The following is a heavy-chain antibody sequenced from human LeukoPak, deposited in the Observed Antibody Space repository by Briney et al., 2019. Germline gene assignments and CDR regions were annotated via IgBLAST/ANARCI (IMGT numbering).Heavy chain of an antibody. CDR2: INPNSGGT. CDR3: ARPEAFYSSGWYAFDY. D-gene: IGHD6-19*01. V-gene: IGHV1-2*02. Sequence: ASVKVSCKASGYTFTGYYMHWVRQAPGQGLEWMGWINPNSGGTNYAQKFQGRVTMTRDTSISTAYMELSRLRSGDTAVYYCARPEAFYSSGWYAFDYWGQGTLVTVSS. CDR1: GYTFTGYY. J-gene: IGHJ4*02.